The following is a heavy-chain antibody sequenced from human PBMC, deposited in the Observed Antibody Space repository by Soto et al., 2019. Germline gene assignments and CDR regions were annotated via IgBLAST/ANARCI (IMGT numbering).Heavy chain of an antibody. D-gene: IGHD3-22*01. V-gene: IGHV1-3*01. CDR1: GYTFTSYG. CDR2: INAGNGNT. Sequence: GASVKVSCKASGYTFTSYGIHWVRQAPGQRLEWTGWINAGNGNTKYSEKFQGRVTITRDTSASTAYLELSSLRSEDTAVYYCARGDSSGYYLTSGYWGQGTLVTVSS. J-gene: IGHJ4*02. CDR3: ARGDSSGYYLTSGY.